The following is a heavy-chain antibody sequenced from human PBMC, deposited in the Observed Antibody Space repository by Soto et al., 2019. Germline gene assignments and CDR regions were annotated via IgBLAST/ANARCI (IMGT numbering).Heavy chain of an antibody. CDR2: IYHSGNT. CDR1: GGSFSGYY. Sequence: SETLSLTCAVYGGSFSGYYWSWIRQPPGKGLEWIGYIYHSGNTYYNPSLKSRVTISVDRSKNQFSLKLSSVTAADTAVYYCARGDVATIDYWGQGTLVTVSS. V-gene: IGHV4-34*01. CDR3: ARGDVATIDY. J-gene: IGHJ4*02. D-gene: IGHD5-12*01.